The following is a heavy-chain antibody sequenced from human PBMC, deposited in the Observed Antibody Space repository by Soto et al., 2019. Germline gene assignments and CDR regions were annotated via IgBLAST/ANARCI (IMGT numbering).Heavy chain of an antibody. V-gene: IGHV4-31*03. CDR1: GGSFSSGGYY. Sequence: QLQLQESGPGLVKPSQTLSLACTVSGGSFSSGGYYWSWIRQLPGKGLEWIGYIYYRGSTYYNPSLTSRFTISLDTSKNQFSLKLSSVTAADTAVYYCARATSFSGHHGYWGQGTLVTVSS. J-gene: IGHJ4*02. CDR3: ARATSFSGHHGY. CDR2: IYYRGST. D-gene: IGHD2-8*02.